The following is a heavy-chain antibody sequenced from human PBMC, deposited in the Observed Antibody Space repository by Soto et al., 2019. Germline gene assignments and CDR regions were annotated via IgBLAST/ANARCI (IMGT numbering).Heavy chain of an antibody. V-gene: IGHV4-39*01. CDR2: IYYSGST. Sequence: SETLSLTCTVSGGSVSSSSYYWGWIRQPPGKGLEWIGSIYYSGSTYYNPSLKSRVTISVDTSKNQFSLKLSSVTAADTAVYYCARRGGRGSGSYYDFDYWGQGTLVTVSS. CDR3: ARRGGRGSGSYYDFDY. J-gene: IGHJ4*02. CDR1: GGSVSSSSYY. D-gene: IGHD1-26*01.